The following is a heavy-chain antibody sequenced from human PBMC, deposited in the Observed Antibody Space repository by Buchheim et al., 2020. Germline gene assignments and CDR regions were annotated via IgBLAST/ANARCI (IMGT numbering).Heavy chain of an antibody. Sequence: QVQLVQSGAEVKKPGASVKVSCKVSGYTLTELSMHWVRQAPGKGLEWMGGFDPEDGETIYAQKFQGRVTMTRNTSISTAYMELSSLRSEDTAVYYCARVQDFWSGYPNYYYYGMDVWGQGTT. CDR1: GYTLTELS. CDR2: FDPEDGET. D-gene: IGHD3-3*01. V-gene: IGHV1-24*01. CDR3: ARVQDFWSGYPNYYYYGMDV. J-gene: IGHJ6*02.